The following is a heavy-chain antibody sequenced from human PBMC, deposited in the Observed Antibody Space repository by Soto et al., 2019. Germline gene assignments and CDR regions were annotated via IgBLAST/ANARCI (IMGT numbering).Heavy chain of an antibody. CDR2: IYYSGST. CDR1: GGSISSGVYY. Sequence: PSETLSLTCTVSGGSISSGVYYWSWIRQHPGKGLEWIGYIYYSGSTYYNPSLKSRVTISVDTSKNQFSLKLSSVTAADTAVYYCAREPSTVTNGDYYYGMDVWGQGTTVTVSS. CDR3: AREPSTVTNGDYYYGMDV. J-gene: IGHJ6*02. D-gene: IGHD4-17*01. V-gene: IGHV4-31*03.